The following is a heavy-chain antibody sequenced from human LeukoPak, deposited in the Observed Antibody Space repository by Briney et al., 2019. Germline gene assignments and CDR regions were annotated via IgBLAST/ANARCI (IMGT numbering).Heavy chain of an antibody. CDR2: IIPIFGTA. V-gene: IGHV1-69*13. Sequence: ASVKVSCKASGGTFSSYAISWVRQAPGQGLEWMGGIIPIFGTANYAQKFQGRVTITADESTGTAYMELSSLRSEDTAVYYCASSGDSGSYYASFDYWGQGTLVTVSS. CDR1: GGTFSSYA. D-gene: IGHD3-10*01. J-gene: IGHJ4*02. CDR3: ASSGDSGSYYASFDY.